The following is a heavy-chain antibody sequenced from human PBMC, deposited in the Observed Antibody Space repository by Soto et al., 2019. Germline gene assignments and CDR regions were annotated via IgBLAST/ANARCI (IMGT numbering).Heavy chain of an antibody. CDR2: IYSGGST. CDR3: ARETVTSLGY. Sequence: EVQLVESGGGLIQPGGSLRLSCAASGFTVSSNYMSWVRQAPGKWLEWVSVIYSGGSTYYADSVKGRFTISRDNSKNTLDLQMNSLRADDTAVYYCARETVTSLGYWGQGTLVTVSS. J-gene: IGHJ4*02. V-gene: IGHV3-53*01. D-gene: IGHD2-21*02. CDR1: GFTVSSNY.